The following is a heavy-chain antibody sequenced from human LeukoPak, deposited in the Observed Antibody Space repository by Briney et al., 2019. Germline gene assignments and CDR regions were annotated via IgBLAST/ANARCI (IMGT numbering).Heavy chain of an antibody. Sequence: GGSLRLSCAASGFTFSSYSMNWVRQAPGKGLEWVSYISSSSSTIYYADSVKGRFTISRDNAKNSLYLQMNSLRDEDTAVYYCARPSSGSYYDRSGGAFDIWGQGTMVTVSS. CDR3: ARPSSGSYYDRSGGAFDI. J-gene: IGHJ3*02. CDR1: GFTFSSYS. V-gene: IGHV3-48*02. CDR2: ISSSSSTI. D-gene: IGHD3-22*01.